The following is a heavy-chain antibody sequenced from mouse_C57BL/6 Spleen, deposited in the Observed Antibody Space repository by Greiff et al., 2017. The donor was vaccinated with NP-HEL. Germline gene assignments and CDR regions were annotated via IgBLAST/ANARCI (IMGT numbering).Heavy chain of an antibody. CDR2: IDPENGDT. V-gene: IGHV14-4*01. Sequence: VQLQQSGAELVRPGASVKLSCTASGFNIKDDYMHWVKQRPEQGLEWIGWIDPENGDTEYASKFQGKATITADTSSNTAYLQLSSLTSEDTAVYYRTPRGPPYAMDYWGQGTSVTVSS. CDR3: TPRGPPYAMDY. J-gene: IGHJ4*01. CDR1: GFNIKDDY.